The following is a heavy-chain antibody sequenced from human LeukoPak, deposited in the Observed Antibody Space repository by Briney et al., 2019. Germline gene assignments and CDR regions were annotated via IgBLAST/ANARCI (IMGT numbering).Heavy chain of an antibody. D-gene: IGHD2-15*01. CDR2: ISGSGGST. J-gene: IGHJ5*02. V-gene: IGHV3-23*01. CDR1: GFTFTSYV. Sequence: GGSLRLSCAASGFTFTSYVMSWVRQAPGKGLEWVSGISGSGGSTNCADSVKGRFTISRDNSKNTLYLQMNSLRAEDTALYYCAKTSWDCSGGSCSNWFDPWGQGTLVTVSS. CDR3: AKTSWDCSGGSCSNWFDP.